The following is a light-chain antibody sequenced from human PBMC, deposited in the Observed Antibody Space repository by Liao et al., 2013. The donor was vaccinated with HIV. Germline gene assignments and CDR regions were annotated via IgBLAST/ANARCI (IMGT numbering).Light chain of an antibody. CDR1: NIGSKS. CDR3: QAWDSSTWV. Sequence: SYELTQPPSVSVAPGRTARITCGGNNIGSKSAHWYQQKPGQSPVLVIYQDSKRPSGIPERFSGSNSGNTATLTISGTQAMDEADYYCQAWDSSTWVFGGGTKLTVL. V-gene: IGLV3-1*01. J-gene: IGLJ3*02. CDR2: QDS.